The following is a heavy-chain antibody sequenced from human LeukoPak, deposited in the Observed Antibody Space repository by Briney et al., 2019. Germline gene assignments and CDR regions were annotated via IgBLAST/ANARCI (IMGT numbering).Heavy chain of an antibody. Sequence: GESLKISCKGSGYSFTSYWIGWVRQMPGKGLGWMGIIYPGDSDTRYSPSFQGQVTISADKSISTAYLQWSSLKASDTAMYYCARGAPYYYDSSGYYLDPWGQGTLVTVSS. CDR1: GYSFTSYW. D-gene: IGHD3-22*01. J-gene: IGHJ5*02. CDR2: IYPGDSDT. V-gene: IGHV5-51*01. CDR3: ARGAPYYYDSSGYYLDP.